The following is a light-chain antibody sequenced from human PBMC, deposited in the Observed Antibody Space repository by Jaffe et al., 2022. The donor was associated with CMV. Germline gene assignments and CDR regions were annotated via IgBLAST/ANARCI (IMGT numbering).Light chain of an antibody. Sequence: SYELTQPPSVSVSPGQTARITCSGDALPKQYAYWYQQKPGQAPVLVIFKDSARPSGIPERFSGSSSGTTVTLTISGVQAEDEADYYCQSADSSDTYVVFGGGTKLTVL. V-gene: IGLV3-25*03. CDR1: ALPKQY. CDR2: KDS. CDR3: QSADSSDTYVV. J-gene: IGLJ2*01.